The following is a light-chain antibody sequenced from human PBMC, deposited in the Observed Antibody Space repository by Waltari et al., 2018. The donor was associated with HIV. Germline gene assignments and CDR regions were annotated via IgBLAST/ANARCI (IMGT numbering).Light chain of an antibody. CDR3: SSYAGSNTVV. CDR2: EVN. J-gene: IGLJ2*01. CDR1: SRDVGAYNY. V-gene: IGLV2-8*01. Sequence: SALTQPPSASGSPGQSVTIPCTGTSRDVGAYNYVSWYQQHPGKAPKLIIYEVNKRPSGVPDRFSGSKSGNTASLSVSGLQAEDEADYYCSSYAGSNTVVFGGGTKLTVL.